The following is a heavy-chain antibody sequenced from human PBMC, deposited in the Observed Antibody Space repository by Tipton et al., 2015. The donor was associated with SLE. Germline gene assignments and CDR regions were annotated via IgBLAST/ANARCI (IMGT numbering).Heavy chain of an antibody. CDR1: GGSFSGYY. CDR3: ARQSYPGLVVHAHNTFDP. J-gene: IGHJ5*02. Sequence: GSLRLSCAVYGGSFSGYYWSWIRQPPGKGLEWIGEINHSGSTNYNPSLKSRGTISVDTSKNQFSLKLSSVTAADTAVYYCARQSYPGLVVHAHNTFDPWGQGTLVNVSS. D-gene: IGHD2-8*02. CDR2: INHSGST. V-gene: IGHV4-34*01.